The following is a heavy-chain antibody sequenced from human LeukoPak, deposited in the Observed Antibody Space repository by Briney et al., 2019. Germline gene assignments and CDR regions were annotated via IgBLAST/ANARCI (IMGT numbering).Heavy chain of an antibody. CDR1: GFTFSNFG. CDR3: VKDGPSSVAIDY. D-gene: IGHD4-23*01. CDR2: ISYDGSDK. J-gene: IGHJ4*02. Sequence: GRSLRLSCAASGFTFSNFGMHWVRQAPGKGLEWVAVISYDGSDKYYADSVKGRFTISRDNSKNTLYLQMNSLRAEDTAVYYCVKDGPSSVAIDYWGQGTLVTVSS. V-gene: IGHV3-30*18.